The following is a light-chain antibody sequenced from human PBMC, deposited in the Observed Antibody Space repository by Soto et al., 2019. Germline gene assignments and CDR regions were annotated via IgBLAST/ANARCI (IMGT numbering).Light chain of an antibody. Sequence: EIVLPQSPGTLSLSPGETATLSCRASQSLTSSYLAWYQQRPGQAPSLLIYGASTRATGIPVRFTGSGSGTEFTLTISSLQSEDFAVYYCQHYNNWPPWTFGQGTKVDIK. V-gene: IGKV3-15*01. CDR2: GAS. CDR1: QSLTSSY. CDR3: QHYNNWPPWT. J-gene: IGKJ1*01.